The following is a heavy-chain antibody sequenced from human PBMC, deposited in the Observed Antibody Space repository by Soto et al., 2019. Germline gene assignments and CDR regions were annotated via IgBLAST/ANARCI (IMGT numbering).Heavy chain of an antibody. Sequence: QVQLVESGGGVVQPGRSLRLSCGASGFTFSNYAMHWVRQAPGKGLEWVAVIWSDGTKKYYADSVKGRFTTSRDNSKNTQYLQMNSLRAEDTAVYFCARDNRHYFGSGSYPFDYWGQGTLLTVSS. V-gene: IGHV3-33*08. CDR1: GFTFSNYA. CDR2: IWSDGTKK. J-gene: IGHJ4*02. D-gene: IGHD3-10*01. CDR3: ARDNRHYFGSGSYPFDY.